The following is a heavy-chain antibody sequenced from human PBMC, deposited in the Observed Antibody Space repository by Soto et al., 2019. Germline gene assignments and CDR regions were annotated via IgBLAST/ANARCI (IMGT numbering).Heavy chain of an antibody. CDR1: GVSISSYF. V-gene: IGHV4-59*01. J-gene: IGHJ4*02. Sequence: SETLSLTCSVSGVSISSYFWSWIRQAPGRGLEWIGYTYHRGSTNYSPSLRSRVAISLDTSENQFSLKVNSVTAADTAVYYCARIGGYHGPLDYWGQGTPVTVSS. CDR2: TYHRGST. D-gene: IGHD6-25*01. CDR3: ARIGGYHGPLDY.